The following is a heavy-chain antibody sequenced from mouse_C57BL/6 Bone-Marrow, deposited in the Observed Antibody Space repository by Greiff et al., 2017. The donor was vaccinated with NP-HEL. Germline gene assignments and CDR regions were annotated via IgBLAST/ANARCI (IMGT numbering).Heavy chain of an antibody. V-gene: IGHV5-6*02. CDR2: ISSGGSYT. Sequence: EVMLVESGGDLVKPGGSLKLSCAASGFTFSSYGMSWVRQTPDKRLEWVATISSGGSYTYYPDSVKGRFTISRDNAKNTLYLQMSSLKSEDTAMYYCARPNYYSNYPFAYWGQGTLVTVSA. D-gene: IGHD2-5*01. CDR3: ARPNYYSNYPFAY. CDR1: GFTFSSYG. J-gene: IGHJ3*01.